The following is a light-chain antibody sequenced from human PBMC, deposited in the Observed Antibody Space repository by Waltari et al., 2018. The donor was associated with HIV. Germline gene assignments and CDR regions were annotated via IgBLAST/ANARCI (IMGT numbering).Light chain of an antibody. V-gene: IGLV2-11*01. Sequence: QSALTQPRSVSGSPGQAVTISCTGTSRDIGGHNYVPWYQQLPGKVPKLMIYDLTKRPSGVPDRFSGSKSGNTASLTVSGLQAEDEADYYCCSFAGSYTWLFGGGTKLTVL. CDR2: DLT. CDR1: SRDIGGHNY. J-gene: IGLJ2*01. CDR3: CSFAGSYTWL.